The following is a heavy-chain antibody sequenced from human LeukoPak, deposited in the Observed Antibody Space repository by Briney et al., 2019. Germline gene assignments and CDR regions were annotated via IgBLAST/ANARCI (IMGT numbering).Heavy chain of an antibody. CDR3: ASPRYCSGGSCYAGGLAFDI. Sequence: SETLSLTCTVSGGSISTSSFFWGWVRQPPGKGLEWIATIYYSGSTYYNPSLKSRVTISVDTSKNQFSLKLSSVTAADTAVYYCASPRYCSGGSCYAGGLAFDIWGQGTMVTVSS. CDR1: GGSISTSSFF. J-gene: IGHJ3*02. D-gene: IGHD2-15*01. CDR2: IYYSGST. V-gene: IGHV4-39*01.